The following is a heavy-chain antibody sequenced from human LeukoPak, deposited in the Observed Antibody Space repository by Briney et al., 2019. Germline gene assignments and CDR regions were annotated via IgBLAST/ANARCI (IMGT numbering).Heavy chain of an antibody. V-gene: IGHV3-74*01. Sequence: GGSLRLSCAASGFTFSSPWMHWVRQGPGRGLVWVSRINGDGSSISYAESVKGRFTNYRDNAKNTLYLQMNSLSAEDTAVYFCARGYSNYVDYWGQGTLVTVSS. D-gene: IGHD4-11*01. J-gene: IGHJ4*02. CDR2: INGDGSSI. CDR3: ARGYSNYVDY. CDR1: GFTFSSPW.